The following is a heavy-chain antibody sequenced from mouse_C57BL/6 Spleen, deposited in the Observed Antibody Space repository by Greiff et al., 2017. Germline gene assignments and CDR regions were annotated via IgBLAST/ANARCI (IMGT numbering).Heavy chain of an antibody. Sequence: VQLQQSGAELMKPGASVKLSCKATGYTFTGYWIEWVKQRPGHGLEWIGEILPGSGSTNYNEKFKGKATFTAYTSSNTAYMQLRSLTTEDSAIYYCARIYYDYDVPWYFDVWGTGTTVTVSS. CDR2: ILPGSGST. J-gene: IGHJ1*03. D-gene: IGHD2-4*01. CDR1: GYTFTGYW. V-gene: IGHV1-9*01. CDR3: ARIYYDYDVPWYFDV.